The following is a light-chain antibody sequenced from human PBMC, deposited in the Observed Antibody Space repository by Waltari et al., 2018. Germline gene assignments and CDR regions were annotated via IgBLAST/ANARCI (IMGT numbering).Light chain of an antibody. V-gene: IGLV3-1*01. Sequence: SYVLPQPPSVSVAPGKTAVISCPGEELCNKYLWWYQQKPGQSPVLVLYQVDKRPSGIPERFSGSNAGTSASLAISELQSEDEADYYCASWDDSLNALLFGGGTKLTVL. CDR1: ELCNKY. J-gene: IGLJ2*01. CDR2: QVD. CDR3: ASWDDSLNALL.